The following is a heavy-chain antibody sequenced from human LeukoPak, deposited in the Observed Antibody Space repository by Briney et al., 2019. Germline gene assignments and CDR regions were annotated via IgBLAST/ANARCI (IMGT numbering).Heavy chain of an antibody. J-gene: IGHJ6*02. V-gene: IGHV3-30*18. Sequence: PGRSLRLSCAASGFTFSSYGMHWVRQAPGKGLEWVAVISYDGSNKYYADSVKGRFTISRDNSTNTLYLQMNSLRAEDTAVYYCAKDKDIVVVPAASDGMDIWGQGTTVTVSS. CDR1: GFTFSSYG. CDR2: ISYDGSNK. D-gene: IGHD2-2*01. CDR3: AKDKDIVVVPAASDGMDI.